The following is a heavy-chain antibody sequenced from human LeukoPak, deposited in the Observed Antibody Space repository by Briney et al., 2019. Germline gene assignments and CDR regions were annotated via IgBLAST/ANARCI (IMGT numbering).Heavy chain of an antibody. CDR2: ISYDGSNK. CDR1: GFTFSSYA. Sequence: GGSLRLSYAASGFTFSSYAMHWVRQAPGKGLEWVAVISYDGSNKYYADSVKGRFTISRDNSKNTLYLQMNSLRAVDTAVYYCAREGVQWYDSSGYTDYWGQGTLVTVSS. V-gene: IGHV3-30-3*01. D-gene: IGHD3-22*01. CDR3: AREGVQWYDSSGYTDY. J-gene: IGHJ4*02.